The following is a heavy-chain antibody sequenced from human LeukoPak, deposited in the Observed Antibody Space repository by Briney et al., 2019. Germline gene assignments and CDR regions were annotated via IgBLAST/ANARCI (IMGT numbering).Heavy chain of an antibody. V-gene: IGHV1-8*01. CDR2: MNPNSGNT. Sequence: ASVKVSCKASGYTFTSYDINWVRQATGQGLEWMGWMNPNSGNTGYAQKFQGRVTMTTETSTSTAYMELGSLGSDETAVYYCARVGLLTGYYFFDYWGQGTLVTVSS. CDR1: GYTFTSYD. D-gene: IGHD3-9*01. J-gene: IGHJ4*02. CDR3: ARVGLLTGYYFFDY.